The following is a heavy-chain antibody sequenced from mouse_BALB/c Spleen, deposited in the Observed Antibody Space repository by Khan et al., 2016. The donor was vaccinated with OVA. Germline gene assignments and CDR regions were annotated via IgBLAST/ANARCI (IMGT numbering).Heavy chain of an antibody. CDR3: AREEALYYFDY. CDR1: GYIFTSYW. V-gene: IGHV1S132*01. Sequence: QVQLQQSGAELVRPGASVKLSCKTSGYIFTSYWIHWVKQRSGQGLEWFARIYPGTDNTYYNEKLKDKVTLTADKSSSNVYMQLSSLKSEDSAVYFCAREEALYYFDYWGQGTTLTVSS. CDR2: IYPGTDNT. J-gene: IGHJ2*01.